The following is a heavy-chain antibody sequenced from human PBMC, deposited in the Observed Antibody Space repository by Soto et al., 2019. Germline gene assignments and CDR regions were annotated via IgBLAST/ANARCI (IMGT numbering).Heavy chain of an antibody. J-gene: IGHJ3*01. CDR3: TRGDYYDSSGPFSDAFDV. V-gene: IGHV3-7*04. CDR2: IKQDGSEK. D-gene: IGHD3-22*01. Sequence: PGGSLRLSCAASGFTFSSYWMSWVRQAPGKGLEWVANIKQDGSEKWYMDSVKGRFTISRDNAKNSLYLQMNSLRAEDTAVYYCTRGDYYDSSGPFSDAFDVWGQGTMVTVSS. CDR1: GFTFSSYW.